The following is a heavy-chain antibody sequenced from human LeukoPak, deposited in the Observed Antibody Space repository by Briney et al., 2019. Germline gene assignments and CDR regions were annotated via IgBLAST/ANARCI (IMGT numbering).Heavy chain of an antibody. CDR2: VFHSGNT. D-gene: IGHD1-1*01. Sequence: PSETLSLTCSVSGGSLSSSLYYWGWPRQPPGKGLEWIGNVFHSGNTYSSPSLQSRVAFSVDTSKNQFSLKLTSVTATDTAVYYCARQIVGTSWNYYYSYIDVWGKGTSVSVSS. V-gene: IGHV4-39*01. CDR1: GGSLSSSLYY. J-gene: IGHJ6*03. CDR3: ARQIVGTSWNYYYSYIDV.